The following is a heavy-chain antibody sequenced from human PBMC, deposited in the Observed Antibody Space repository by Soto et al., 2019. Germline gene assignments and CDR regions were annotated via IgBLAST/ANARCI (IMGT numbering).Heavy chain of an antibody. V-gene: IGHV3-23*01. J-gene: IGHJ5*02. CDR1: GFTFSSYA. D-gene: IGHD3-3*01. CDR3: AKDLSGDFWSGSPGDWFDP. CDR2: ISGSGGST. Sequence: EVQLLESGGGLVQPGGSLRLSCAASGFTFSSYAMSWVRQAPGKGLEWVSAISGSGGSTYYADSVKGRFTISRDNSKNTLYLQMNSLRADDTAVYYCAKDLSGDFWSGSPGDWFDPRGQGTLVPVSS.